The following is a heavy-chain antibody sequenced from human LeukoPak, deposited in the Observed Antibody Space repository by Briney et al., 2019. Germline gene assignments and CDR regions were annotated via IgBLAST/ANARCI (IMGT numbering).Heavy chain of an antibody. Sequence: GSLRLSCAASGFIFTSYWMSWVRQAPGKGLEWVASIKQDGSEIYYVDSVKGRFTISRDNAKNSLSLQMNSLRAEDTAVYYCARQAATMGRFYFDYWGQGTLVTVSS. J-gene: IGHJ4*02. V-gene: IGHV3-7*03. CDR3: ARQAATMGRFYFDY. D-gene: IGHD5-24*01. CDR1: GFIFTSYW. CDR2: IKQDGSEI.